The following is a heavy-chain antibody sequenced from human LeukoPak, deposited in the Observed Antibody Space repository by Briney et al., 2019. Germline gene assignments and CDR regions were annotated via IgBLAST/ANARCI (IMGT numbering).Heavy chain of an antibody. CDR1: GGSITGDF. D-gene: IGHD1-1*01. Sequence: PSETLSLTCTVSGGSITGDFWTWVRQPAGKGLEWIGRIYASGTTNYNPSLKSRVTMSVDTSKNQFFLRLTSVTAADTAVYYCARDRGTWNDDGFDYWGQGTLVTVSS. CDR2: IYASGTT. J-gene: IGHJ4*02. CDR3: ARDRGTWNDDGFDY. V-gene: IGHV4-4*07.